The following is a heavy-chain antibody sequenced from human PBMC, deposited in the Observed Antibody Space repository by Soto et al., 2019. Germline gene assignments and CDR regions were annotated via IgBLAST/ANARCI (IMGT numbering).Heavy chain of an antibody. V-gene: IGHV3-23*01. CDR3: AKDLGPMVRGVITRIYYFDY. CDR2: ISGSGGST. J-gene: IGHJ4*02. Sequence: GGSWCLSGAGSGLTFSRYAMSWSGQAPGKGVEGVTAISGSGGSTYYADSVKGRFTISRDNSKNTLYLQMNSLRAEDTAVYYCAKDLGPMVRGVITRIYYFDYWGQGTLVTVSS. CDR1: GLTFSRYA. D-gene: IGHD3-10*01.